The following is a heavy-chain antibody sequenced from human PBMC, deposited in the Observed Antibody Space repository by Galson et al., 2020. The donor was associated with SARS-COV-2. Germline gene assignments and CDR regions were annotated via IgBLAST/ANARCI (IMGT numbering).Heavy chain of an antibody. CDR3: ARHVQYYYDSSGYYSICLFDY. Sequence: SETLPLTCTVSGGSISSSSYYWGRIRQRPGTGLEWIGCIYYSGSTHYNPTPKRRVTISVDTSKNQFSLELSTVTAADTAVYHCARHVQYYYDSSGYYSICLFDYWGQGTLVTVSS. CDR1: GGSISSSSYY. V-gene: IGHV4-39*01. D-gene: IGHD3-22*01. CDR2: IYYSGST. J-gene: IGHJ4*02.